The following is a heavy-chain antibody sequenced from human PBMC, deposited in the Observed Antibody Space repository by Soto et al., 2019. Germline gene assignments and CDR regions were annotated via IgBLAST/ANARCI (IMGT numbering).Heavy chain of an antibody. V-gene: IGHV1-18*01. CDR3: ARPTSIYYYGMDV. J-gene: IGHJ6*02. Sequence: XSVKVSCQASGYTFSSYGISWVRQAPGQGLEWMGWMSAYNGNTNYAQKLQDRVTMTTDTSTSTAYMELRSLRSDDTAVYYCARPTSIYYYGMDVWGQGNTVTVSS. CDR2: MSAYNGNT. D-gene: IGHD3-16*01. CDR1: GYTFSSYG.